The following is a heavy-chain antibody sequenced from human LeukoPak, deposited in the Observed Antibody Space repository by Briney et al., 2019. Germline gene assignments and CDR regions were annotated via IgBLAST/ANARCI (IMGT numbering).Heavy chain of an antibody. V-gene: IGHV1-69*02. Sequence: XXXGXXWMGRIIPILGIANYAQKFQGRVTITADKSTSTAYMELSSLRSEDTAVYYCARGSRDSIDYWGQGTLVTVSS. CDR3: ARGSRDSIDY. CDR2: IIPILGIA. D-gene: IGHD3-10*01. J-gene: IGHJ4*02.